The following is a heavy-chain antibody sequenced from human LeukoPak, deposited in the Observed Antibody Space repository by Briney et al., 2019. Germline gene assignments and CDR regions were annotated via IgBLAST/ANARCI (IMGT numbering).Heavy chain of an antibody. CDR1: GFTFSSYG. V-gene: IGHV3-30*18. CDR3: AKGGYCSSTICYTIGGPIDY. Sequence: SLRLSCAASGFTFSSYGMHWVRQAPGKGLEWVALMSYDGSNKYYADSMKGRFTISRDNSKNTLYLQMNSLRAEDTAVYYCAKGGYCSSTICYTIGGPIDYWGQGTLVTVSS. CDR2: MSYDGSNK. J-gene: IGHJ4*02. D-gene: IGHD2-2*01.